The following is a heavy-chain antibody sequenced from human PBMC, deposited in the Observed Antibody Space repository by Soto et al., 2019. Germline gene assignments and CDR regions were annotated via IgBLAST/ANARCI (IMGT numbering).Heavy chain of an antibody. CDR2: INAGNGNT. CDR3: ARDERVLRWFGELYNWFDP. J-gene: IGHJ5*02. Sequence: QVQLVQSGAEVKKPGASVKVSCKASGYTFTSYAMHWVRQAPGQRLEWMGWINAGNGNTKYSQKFQGRVTITRDTSASTAYMELSSLRSEDTAVYYCARDERVLRWFGELYNWFDPWGQGTLVTVSS. CDR1: GYTFTSYA. D-gene: IGHD3-10*01. V-gene: IGHV1-3*01.